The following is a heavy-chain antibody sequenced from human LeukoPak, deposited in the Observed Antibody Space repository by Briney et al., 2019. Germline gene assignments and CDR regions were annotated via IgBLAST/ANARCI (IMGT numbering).Heavy chain of an antibody. D-gene: IGHD6-19*01. CDR1: SGSLTGYY. V-gene: IGHV4-59*01. CDR3: ARVGSGGAWFDF. Sequence: SETLSLTCTVSSGSLTGYYWSWIRQPPGKGLEWIAYVYATGTTNYNPSLKTRATISMDTSKNQLSLTLTSVTAADTAVYYCARVGSGGAWFDFWGQGTLVSVSS. CDR2: VYATGTT. J-gene: IGHJ4*02.